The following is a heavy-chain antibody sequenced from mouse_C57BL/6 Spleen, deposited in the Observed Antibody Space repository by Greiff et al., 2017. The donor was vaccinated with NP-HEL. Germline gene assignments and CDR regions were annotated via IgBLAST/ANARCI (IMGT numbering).Heavy chain of an antibody. J-gene: IGHJ4*01. CDR2: IYPGDGDT. CDR3: ARFPYDYDEGAMDY. Sequence: QVQLQQSGAELVKPGASVKISCKASGYAFSSYWMNWVKQRPGKGLEWIGQIYPGDGDTNYNGKFKGKATLTADKSSSTSEDSAVYFCARFPYDYDEGAMDYWGQGTSVTVSS. D-gene: IGHD2-4*01. V-gene: IGHV1-80*01. CDR1: GYAFSSYW.